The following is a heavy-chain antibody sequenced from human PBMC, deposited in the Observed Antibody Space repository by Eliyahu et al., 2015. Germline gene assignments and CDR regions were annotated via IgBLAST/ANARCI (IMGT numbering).Heavy chain of an antibody. D-gene: IGHD5-24*01. CDR3: AKVSEMATINY. J-gene: IGHJ4*02. V-gene: IGHV3-23*01. Sequence: EVQLLESGGGLVQPGGSLXLSCAASGFTFSSYAMXWVRQAPGKGVGWVSAISGSGGSTYYADSVKGRFTISRDNSKNTLYLQMNSLRAEDTAVYYCAKVSEMATINYWGQGTLVTVSS. CDR2: ISGSGGST. CDR1: GFTFSSYA.